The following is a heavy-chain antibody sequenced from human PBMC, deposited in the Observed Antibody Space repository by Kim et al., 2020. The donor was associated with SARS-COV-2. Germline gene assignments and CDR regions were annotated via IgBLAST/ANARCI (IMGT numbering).Heavy chain of an antibody. CDR3: AREAVGEPVEMDTITSYYYGMDV. CDR1: GGTFSSYA. CDR2: IIPIFGTA. Sequence: SVKVSCKASGGTFSSYAISWVRQAPGQGLEWMGGIIPIFGTANYAQKFQGRVTITADESTSTAYMELSSLRSEDTAVYYCAREAVGEPVEMDTITSYYYGMDVWGQGTTVTVSS. V-gene: IGHV1-69*13. D-gene: IGHD5-18*01. J-gene: IGHJ6*02.